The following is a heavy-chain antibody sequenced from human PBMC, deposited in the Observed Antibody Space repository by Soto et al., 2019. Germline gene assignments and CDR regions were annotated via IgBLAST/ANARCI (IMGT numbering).Heavy chain of an antibody. CDR1: GFTFSSYG. J-gene: IGHJ4*02. V-gene: IGHV3-23*01. D-gene: IGHD1-7*01. Sequence: PGGSLRLSCAASGFTFSSYGMTWVRQAPGKGLEWVSFSSATGAGTYYADSVKGRFTISRDNSKNTLYLQMTSLRADDTAVYYCAKDRQEGGNYGFYSDFWGQGALVTVYS. CDR3: AKDRQEGGNYGFYSDF. CDR2: SSATGAGT.